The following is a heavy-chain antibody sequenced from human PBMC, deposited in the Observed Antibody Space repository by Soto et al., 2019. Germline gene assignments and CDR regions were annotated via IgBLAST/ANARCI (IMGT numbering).Heavy chain of an antibody. CDR3: ASDVQYSVYH. V-gene: IGHV3-74*01. Sequence: GGSLRLSCAASGSTFSSYWMHWVRQAPGKGLVWVSRINTDGSSTSYADSVKGRFTISRDNAKNTVYLQMNSLRAEDTAVYYCASDVQYSVYHWGQGTLVTVSS. D-gene: IGHD5-12*01. CDR1: GSTFSSYW. J-gene: IGHJ4*02. CDR2: INTDGSST.